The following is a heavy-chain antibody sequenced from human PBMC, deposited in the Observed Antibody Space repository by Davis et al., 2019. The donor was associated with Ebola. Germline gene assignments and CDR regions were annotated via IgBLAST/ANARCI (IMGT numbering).Heavy chain of an antibody. CDR3: ARGGMITFGGVIRYYYYGMDV. J-gene: IGHJ6*02. Sequence: SCAASGFTFSSYGMHWVRQAPGKGLEWVSYISSSGSTIYYADSVKGRFTISRDNAKNSLYLQMNSLRAEDTAVYYCARGGMITFGGVIRYYYYGMDVWGQGTTVTVSS. V-gene: IGHV3-48*03. CDR2: ISSSGSTI. D-gene: IGHD3-16*02. CDR1: GFTFSSYG.